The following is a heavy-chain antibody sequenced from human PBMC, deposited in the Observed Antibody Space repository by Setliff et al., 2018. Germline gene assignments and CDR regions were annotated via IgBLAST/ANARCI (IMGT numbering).Heavy chain of an antibody. J-gene: IGHJ6*03. CDR2: FYYSGNT. V-gene: IGHV4-39*07. Sequence: SETLSLTCTVSGGAIRSSDYHWGWIRQPPGKGLEWIGSFYYSGNTYYEPSLKSRVTISVDTSKNQFSLQLISVTAADMAVYYCAREQWLDPPGYYYMDVWAKGTTVTVSS. CDR1: GGAIRSSDYH. D-gene: IGHD6-19*01. CDR3: AREQWLDPPGYYYMDV.